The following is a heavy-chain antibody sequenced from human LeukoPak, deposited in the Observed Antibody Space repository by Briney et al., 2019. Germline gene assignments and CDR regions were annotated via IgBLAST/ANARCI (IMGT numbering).Heavy chain of an antibody. CDR2: MNPNSGNT. CDR1: GYTFTSYD. V-gene: IGHV1-8*01. D-gene: IGHD2-2*01. Sequence: ASVKVSCKASGYTFTSYDINWVRQATGQGLEWMGWMNPNSGNTGYAQKFQGRVTMTRNTSISTAYMELSRLRSEDTAVYYCASRYCSSTSCEGYYYYGMDVWGQGTTVTVSS. CDR3: ASRYCSSTSCEGYYYYGMDV. J-gene: IGHJ6*02.